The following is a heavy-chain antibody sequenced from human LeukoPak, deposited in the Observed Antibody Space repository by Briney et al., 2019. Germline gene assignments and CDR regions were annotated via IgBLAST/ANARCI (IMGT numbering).Heavy chain of an antibody. J-gene: IGHJ4*02. CDR2: ISFDGSIK. CDR3: AKGEQWLLRGGPHD. D-gene: IGHD6-19*01. Sequence: AGASLRLSCAVSGFTFSTYGMHWVRQAPGKGLEWVAVISFDGSIKQYGDSVKGRFNISRDNSKNRLYFQMNSLRSEDTAVYYCAKGEQWLLRGGPHDWGQGTLVIVSS. CDR1: GFTFSTYG. V-gene: IGHV3-30*18.